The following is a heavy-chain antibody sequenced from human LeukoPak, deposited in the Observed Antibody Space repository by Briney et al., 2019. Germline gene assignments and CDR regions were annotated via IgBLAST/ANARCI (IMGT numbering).Heavy chain of an antibody. CDR1: GFTVSSNY. J-gene: IGHJ4*02. D-gene: IGHD6-13*01. Sequence: QPGGSLRLSCAASGFTVSSNYMSWVRQAPGKGLEWVSVIYSGGSTYYADSVKGRFTISRDNSKNTLYLQMNSLRAEDTAVYYCARGIAAAGTRGRGYYFVYWGQGTLVTVSS. CDR2: IYSGGST. V-gene: IGHV3-66*01. CDR3: ARGIAAAGTRGRGYYFVY.